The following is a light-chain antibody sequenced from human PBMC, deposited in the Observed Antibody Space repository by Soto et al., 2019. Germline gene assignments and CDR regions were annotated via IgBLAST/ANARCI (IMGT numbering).Light chain of an antibody. CDR3: MHGTHWPQT. V-gene: IGKV2-30*01. CDR2: KVS. J-gene: IGKJ2*01. Sequence: DVVMTQSPLSLPVTLGQPASISCRSSQSLVYSDGNTYLNWFQQRPGQSPRRLIYKVSNRDSGVPDRFSGSGSCTDFILKISRVEAEDVGVYYCMHGTHWPQTFGQGTKLEIK. CDR1: QSLVYSDGNTY.